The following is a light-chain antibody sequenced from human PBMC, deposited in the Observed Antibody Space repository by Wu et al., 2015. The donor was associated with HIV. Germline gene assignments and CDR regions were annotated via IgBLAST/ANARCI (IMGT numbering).Light chain of an antibody. V-gene: IGKV3-15*01. J-gene: IGKJ1*01. Sequence: EIVLTQSPGTLSVSPGESVTLSCRASQTVKNNLAWSQQRPGQAPRLLIYDSSTRATGIPARFSGRGSGTEFTLTISSMQSEDFAVYYCHQYNDWPQTFGQGTKVEI. CDR3: HQYNDWPQT. CDR2: DSS. CDR1: QTVKNN.